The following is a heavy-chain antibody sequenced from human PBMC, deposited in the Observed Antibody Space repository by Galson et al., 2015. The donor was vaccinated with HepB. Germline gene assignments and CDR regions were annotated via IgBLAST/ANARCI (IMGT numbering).Heavy chain of an antibody. J-gene: IGHJ3*02. CDR3: ARDQTGYSSSWHDAFDI. V-gene: IGHV3-20*04. Sequence: SLRLSCAASGFTFDDYGMSWVRQAPGKGLEWVSGINWNGGSTGYADSVKGRFTISRDNAKNSLYLQMNSLRAEDTALYYCARDQTGYSSSWHDAFDIWGQGTMVTVSS. CDR1: GFTFDDYG. CDR2: INWNGGST. D-gene: IGHD6-13*01.